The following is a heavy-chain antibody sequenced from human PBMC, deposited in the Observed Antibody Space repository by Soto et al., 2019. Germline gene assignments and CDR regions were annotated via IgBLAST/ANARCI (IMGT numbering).Heavy chain of an antibody. CDR1: GGSIGSSSYY. CDR2: IFSRGST. J-gene: IGHJ4*02. Sequence: SETLSRTCTVSGGSIGSSSYYWGWIRQPPGKGLEWIGTIFSRGSTYYNPSLKSRVIISEDTSKNQVSLNLRSVTAADAAVYYCARCTGNMFPYWGQGTLVTVSS. V-gene: IGHV4-39*01. D-gene: IGHD2-8*02. CDR3: ARCTGNMFPY.